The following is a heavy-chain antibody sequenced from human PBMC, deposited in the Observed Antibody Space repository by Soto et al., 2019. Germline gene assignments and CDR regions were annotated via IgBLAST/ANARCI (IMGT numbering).Heavy chain of an antibody. CDR2: IIPIFGTA. J-gene: IGHJ6*02. CDR3: ARERGSTMVRGVNYYYYYGMDV. V-gene: IGHV1-69*13. D-gene: IGHD3-10*01. Sequence: GASVKVSCKASGCTFSSYAISWVRQAPGQGLEWMGGIIPIFGTANYAQKFQGRVTITADESTSTAYMELSSLRSEDTAVYYCARERGSTMVRGVNYYYYYGMDVWGQGTTVTVSS. CDR1: GCTFSSYA.